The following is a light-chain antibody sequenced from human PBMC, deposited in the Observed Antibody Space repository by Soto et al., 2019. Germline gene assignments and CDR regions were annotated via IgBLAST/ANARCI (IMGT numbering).Light chain of an antibody. J-gene: IGKJ4*01. CDR3: QQRSNWPPVT. Sequence: EIVLTQSPGTLSLSPGERATLSCRASQSISRNYLGWYQQNVGQAPRLLIYGASNRATGIPGRFSGSASGTDFTLTISRLEPEDFAVYYCQQRSNWPPVTFGGGTKVEIK. V-gene: IGKV3D-20*02. CDR1: QSISRNY. CDR2: GAS.